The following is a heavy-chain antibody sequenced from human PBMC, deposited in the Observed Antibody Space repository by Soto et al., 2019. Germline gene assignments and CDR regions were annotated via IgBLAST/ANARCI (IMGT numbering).Heavy chain of an antibody. CDR3: ARVERGTATTVVDAFDI. CDR2: MSHSGGT. D-gene: IGHD1-1*01. V-gene: IGHV4-31*03. CDR1: GGSISSGGYY. Sequence: QVQLQESGPGLVKPSQTLSLTCTVSGGSISSGGYYWSWIRQHPGKGLEWIGEMSHSGGTHFNPSLMSRVTISVDTSKNQFSLKMSSVTAADTALYYCARVERGTATTVVDAFDIWGPGTLVTVSS. J-gene: IGHJ3*02.